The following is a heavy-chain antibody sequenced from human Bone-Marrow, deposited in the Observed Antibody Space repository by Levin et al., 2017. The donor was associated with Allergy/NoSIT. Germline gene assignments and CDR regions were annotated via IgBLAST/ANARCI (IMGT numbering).Heavy chain of an antibody. J-gene: IGHJ6*02. CDR1: GFTFSKVW. CDR3: TTDRPAYRGSVYYYSGMDV. D-gene: IGHD1-26*01. Sequence: AGGSLRLSCAASGFTFSKVWMNWVRQAPGKGLEWVGRIKTRSDGGTADYAAPVKGRFTISRDDSENTLFLQMNSLKTDDTAVYYCTTDRPAYRGSVYYYSGMDVWGQGTTVTVSS. CDR2: IKTRSDGGTA. V-gene: IGHV3-15*07.